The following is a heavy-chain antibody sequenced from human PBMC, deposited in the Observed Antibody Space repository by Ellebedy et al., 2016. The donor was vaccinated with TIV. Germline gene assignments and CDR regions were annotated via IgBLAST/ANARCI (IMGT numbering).Heavy chain of an antibody. Sequence: SETLSLTXTVSGSSVSIDSHNWSWNRQPPGKGLEWIGYLYYSGSTNYNPSLKSRVTISVDTSKKQFSLKLNSVTTADTAVYYCARRTTTYLDSSGLCFDLWGRGTLVTVSS. D-gene: IGHD6-19*01. CDR2: LYYSGST. V-gene: IGHV4-61*01. CDR3: ARRTTTYLDSSGLCFDL. CDR1: GSSVSIDSHN. J-gene: IGHJ2*01.